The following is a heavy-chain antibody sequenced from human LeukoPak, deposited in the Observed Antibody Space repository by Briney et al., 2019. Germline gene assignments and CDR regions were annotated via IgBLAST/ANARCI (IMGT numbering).Heavy chain of an antibody. CDR2: IKSKTDGGTT. CDR1: GFTFSNAW. D-gene: IGHD4-17*01. V-gene: IGHV3-15*01. Sequence: PGGSLRLSCAASGFTFSNAWMSWVRQAPGKELEWVGRIKSKTDGGTTDYAAPVKGRFTISRDDSKNTLYLQMNSLKTEDTAVYYCTTLRLDYYGDYLDYWGQGTLVTVSS. CDR3: TTLRLDYYGDYLDY. J-gene: IGHJ4*02.